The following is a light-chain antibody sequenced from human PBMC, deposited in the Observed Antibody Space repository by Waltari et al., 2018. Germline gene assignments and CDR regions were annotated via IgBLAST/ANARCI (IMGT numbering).Light chain of an antibody. J-gene: IGLJ3*02. CDR3: NSYTGSSSWV. Sequence: WYQQYQGKVPRSLIYDVRERPSGISSRFSGSRSGNTASLTISGLQADEEADYYGNSYTGSSSWVLGGGTKLTVL. V-gene: IGLV2-14*04. CDR2: DVR.